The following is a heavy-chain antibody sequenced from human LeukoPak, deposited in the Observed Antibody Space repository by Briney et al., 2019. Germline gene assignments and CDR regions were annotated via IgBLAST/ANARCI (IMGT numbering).Heavy chain of an antibody. D-gene: IGHD3-10*01. V-gene: IGHV4-59*01. Sequence: SETPSLTCTVSGGSISSYYWSWIRQPPGKGLEWIGYIYYSGSTNYNPSLKSRVTISVDTSKNQFSLKLSSVTAADTAVYYCARDQDGSGSLFDYWGQGTLVTVSS. CDR2: IYYSGST. J-gene: IGHJ4*02. CDR3: ARDQDGSGSLFDY. CDR1: GGSISSYY.